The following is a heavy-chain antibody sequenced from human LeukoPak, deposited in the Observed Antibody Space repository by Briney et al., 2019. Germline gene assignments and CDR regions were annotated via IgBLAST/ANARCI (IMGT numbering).Heavy chain of an antibody. D-gene: IGHD1-26*01. CDR3: ANAREPPYRGIYYYFES. CDR1: GGSISTYY. J-gene: IGHJ4*02. CDR2: IYKSGST. V-gene: IGHV4-59*08. Sequence: SETLSLTCSVSGGSISTYYWSWIRQSPGKGLDWIAYIYKSGSTKYNPSLASRVTISMDMSKNQFSLNLTSVTAADTAVYYCANAREPPYRGIYYYFESWGQGTLVTVSS.